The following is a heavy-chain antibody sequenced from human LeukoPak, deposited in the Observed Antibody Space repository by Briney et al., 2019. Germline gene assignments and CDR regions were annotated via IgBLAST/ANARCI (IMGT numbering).Heavy chain of an antibody. D-gene: IGHD2-21*01. J-gene: IGHJ4*02. V-gene: IGHV3-30*02. CDR1: GFTFSDYH. CDR3: AKGSGFGDHNVDY. Sequence: GGSLRLSCVTSGFTFSDYHMSWIRQAPGKGLEWVSFIRYDGSSEDYADSVKGRLTISRDNFENTVYLQLNSLRVEDTAIYYCAKGSGFGDHNVDYWGQGTLVTVSS. CDR2: IRYDGSSE.